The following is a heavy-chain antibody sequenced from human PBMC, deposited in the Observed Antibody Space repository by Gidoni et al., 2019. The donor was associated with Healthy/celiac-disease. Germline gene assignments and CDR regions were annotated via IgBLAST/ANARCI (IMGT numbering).Heavy chain of an antibody. V-gene: IGHV3-11*06. CDR2: ISSRSSYT. D-gene: IGHD1-1*01. CDR3: ARKKTGDLDY. CDR1: GFTFSYYY. J-gene: IGHJ4*02. Sequence: QVQLVESGGGLVKPGGSLRLSCAASGFTFSYYYMSGIRQAPGKGPEWVSYISSRSSYTNYANSVKGRFTIPKDNAKNALYLQMNSLRAEDTAVYYWARKKTGDLDYWGQGTLVTVSS.